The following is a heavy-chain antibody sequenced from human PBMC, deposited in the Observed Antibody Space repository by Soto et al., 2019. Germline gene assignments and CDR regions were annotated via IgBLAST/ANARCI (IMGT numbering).Heavy chain of an antibody. CDR1: GFTFSSYG. V-gene: IGHV3-30*18. Sequence: QVQLVESGGGVVQPGRSLRLSCAASGFTFSSYGMHWVRQAPGKGLEWVAVVSYDGSNKYYADSVKGRFTISRDNYKSTVYLQMNSLRAEDTAVYYCAKDIGSSSWYWSATLDYWGQGTLVNVSS. J-gene: IGHJ4*02. CDR2: VSYDGSNK. CDR3: AKDIGSSSWYWSATLDY. D-gene: IGHD6-13*01.